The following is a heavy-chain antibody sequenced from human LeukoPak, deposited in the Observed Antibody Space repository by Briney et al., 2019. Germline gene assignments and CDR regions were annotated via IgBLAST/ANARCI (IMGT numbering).Heavy chain of an antibody. CDR1: GGSISSGSYY. J-gene: IGHJ4*02. CDR3: AREAHYGYSYGYADY. CDR2: IYTSGST. V-gene: IGHV4-61*02. Sequence: PSETLSLTCTVSGGSISSGSYYWSWIRQPAGKGLEWIGRIYTSGSTNYNPSLKSRVTISVDTSKNQFSLKLSSVTAADTAVYYCAREAHYGYSYGYADYWGQGTLVTVSS. D-gene: IGHD5-18*01.